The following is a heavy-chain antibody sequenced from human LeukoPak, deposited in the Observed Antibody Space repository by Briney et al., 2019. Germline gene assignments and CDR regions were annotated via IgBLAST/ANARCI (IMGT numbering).Heavy chain of an antibody. D-gene: IGHD3-9*01. CDR3: ARAMGYYDILTGYHNPFDY. Sequence: GGSLRLSCAASGFTFSNYYMSWIRQAPGKGLEWVSVIYSGGSTYYADSVKGRFTISRDSSKNTLYLQMNSLRAEDTAVYYCARAMGYYDILTGYHNPFDYWGQGTLVTVSS. J-gene: IGHJ4*02. CDR1: GFTFSNYY. CDR2: IYSGGST. V-gene: IGHV3-53*01.